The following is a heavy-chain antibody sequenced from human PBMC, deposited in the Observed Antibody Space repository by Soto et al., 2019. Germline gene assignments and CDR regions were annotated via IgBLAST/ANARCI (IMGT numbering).Heavy chain of an antibody. CDR1: GFTFSSYV. Sequence: PGGSLRLSCAASGFTFSSYVMSWVRQAPGKGLEWVSAISGSGGSTYYADSVKGRFTISRDNSKNTLYLQMNSLRAEDTAVYYCAKERKPYGSGSYQDYWGQGTLVTVSS. CDR2: ISGSGGST. V-gene: IGHV3-23*01. D-gene: IGHD3-10*01. J-gene: IGHJ4*02. CDR3: AKERKPYGSGSYQDY.